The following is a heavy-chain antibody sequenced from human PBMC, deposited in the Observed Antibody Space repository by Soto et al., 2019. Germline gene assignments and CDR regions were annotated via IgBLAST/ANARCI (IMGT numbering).Heavy chain of an antibody. D-gene: IGHD3-3*01. CDR1: GFTFSSYA. J-gene: IGHJ6*02. Sequence: GGSLRLSCAASGFTFSSYAMSWVRQAPGKGLEWVSAISGSGGSTYYADSVKGRFTISRDNSKNTLYLQMNSLRAEDTAVYYCAKDLRITIFGVALYGMDVWGQGTTVTVSS. V-gene: IGHV3-23*01. CDR2: ISGSGGST. CDR3: AKDLRITIFGVALYGMDV.